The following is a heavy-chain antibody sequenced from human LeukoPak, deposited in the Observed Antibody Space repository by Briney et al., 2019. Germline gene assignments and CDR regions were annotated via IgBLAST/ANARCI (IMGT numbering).Heavy chain of an antibody. V-gene: IGHV1-24*01. D-gene: IGHD3-16*01. CDR3: ATWGPLEKLT. CDR2: FDPEDGET. CDR1: GYTPTELS. Sequence: ASVKVSCKVSGYTPTELSMHWVRQAPGKGLEWMGGFDPEDGETIYAQKFQDRVTMTEDTSTDTAYMELNSLRSEDTAVYYCATWGPLEKLTWGQGTLVTVSS. J-gene: IGHJ5*02.